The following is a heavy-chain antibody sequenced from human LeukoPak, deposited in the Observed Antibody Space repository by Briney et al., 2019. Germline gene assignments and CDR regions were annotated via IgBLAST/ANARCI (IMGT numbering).Heavy chain of an antibody. J-gene: IGHJ6*02. Sequence: WASVTVSCTASGYTFTVYYMHWVRQAPGQGLEWMGWINPNSGGTNYAQKFQGRVTMTRDTSISTAYMELSRLRSDDTAVYYCARGGVALSYYGMDVWGQGTTVTVTS. V-gene: IGHV1-2*02. D-gene: IGHD2-8*01. CDR3: ARGGVALSYYGMDV. CDR2: INPNSGGT. CDR1: GYTFTVYY.